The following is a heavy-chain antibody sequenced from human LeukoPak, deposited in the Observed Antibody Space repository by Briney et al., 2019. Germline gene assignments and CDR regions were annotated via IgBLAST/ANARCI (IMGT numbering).Heavy chain of an antibody. V-gene: IGHV4-31*03. D-gene: IGHD4-17*01. J-gene: IGHJ4*02. CDR2: IYYSGST. Sequence: SQTLSLTCTVSGGSISSGGYYWSWIRQHPGKGLEWIGYIYYSGSTYYNPSLTSRVAISVDTSKNQFSLKLSSVTAADTAVYYCARSGTVTTWNYWGQGTLVTVSS. CDR3: ARSGTVTTWNY. CDR1: GGSISSGGYY.